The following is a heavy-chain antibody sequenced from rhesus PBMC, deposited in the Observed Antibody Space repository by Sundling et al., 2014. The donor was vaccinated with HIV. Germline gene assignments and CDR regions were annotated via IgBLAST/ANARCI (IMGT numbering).Heavy chain of an antibody. CDR1: GGSISAVYY. D-gene: IGHD1-32*01. CDR2: ISGSGGNT. Sequence: QVQLQESGPGLVKPSETLSLTCAVSGGSISAVYYWAWIRRPPGKGLEWIGRISGSGGNTEYSPSLESRVTISIDTSKNQFSLRLTSVTAADTAVYYCVREDDFRGYYFDYWGQGVLVTVSS. V-gene: IGHV4-173*01. J-gene: IGHJ4*01. CDR3: VREDDFRGYYFDY.